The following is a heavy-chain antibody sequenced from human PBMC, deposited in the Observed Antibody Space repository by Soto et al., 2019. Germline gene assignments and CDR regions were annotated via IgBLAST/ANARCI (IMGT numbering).Heavy chain of an antibody. D-gene: IGHD4-17*01. CDR1: GCSISIYY. J-gene: IGHJ6*03. Sequence: SETLSLTCTVSGCSISIYYWSWIRQPPGKGLEWIGYIYYSGSTNYNPSLKSRVTISVDTSKNQFSLKLSSVTAADTAVYYCARRNTVTDYYYFYMVVWGKGTTVIVSS. CDR3: ARRNTVTDYYYFYMVV. V-gene: IGHV4-59*01. CDR2: IYYSGST.